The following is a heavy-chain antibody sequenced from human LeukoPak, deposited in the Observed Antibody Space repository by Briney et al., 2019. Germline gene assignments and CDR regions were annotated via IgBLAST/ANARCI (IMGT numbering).Heavy chain of an antibody. V-gene: IGHV1-58*02. D-gene: IGHD6-13*01. CDR2: IVVGSGNT. J-gene: IGHJ6*03. Sequence: GASVKVSCKASGFTFTSSAMQWVRQARGQRLEWIGWIVVGSGNTNYAQKFQERVTITRDMSTSTAYMELSSLRSEDTAVYYCASAEIAAAGTQLYYYYYYYMDVWGKGTTVTVSS. CDR1: GFTFTSSA. CDR3: ASAEIAAAGTQLYYYYYYYMDV.